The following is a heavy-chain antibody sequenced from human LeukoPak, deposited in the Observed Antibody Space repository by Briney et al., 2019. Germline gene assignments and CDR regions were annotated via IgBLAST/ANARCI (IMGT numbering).Heavy chain of an antibody. CDR3: AKEPYSSVYYYYYMDV. V-gene: IGHV3-30*02. J-gene: IGHJ6*03. CDR2: IRYGGSDI. Sequence: PGGSLRLSCAASGFTFSTCGMHWVRQAPGKRLEWVASIRYGGSDIYYGDSVKGRFTISRDNSKNTLYLQMNSLRGEDTAVYYCAKEPYSSVYYYYYMDVWGKGTTVTVSS. CDR1: GFTFSTCG. D-gene: IGHD6-25*01.